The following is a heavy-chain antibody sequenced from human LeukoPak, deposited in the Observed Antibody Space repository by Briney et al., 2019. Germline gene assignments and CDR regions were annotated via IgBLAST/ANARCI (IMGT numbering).Heavy chain of an antibody. Sequence: PGGSLRLSCAASGFTFSSYEMNWVRQAPGKGLEWVPYISSSGSTIYYADSVKGRFTISRDNAKNSLYLQMNSLRAEDTAVYYCARARHEYSYDIDYWGQGTLVTVSS. CDR3: ARARHEYSYDIDY. CDR1: GFTFSSYE. J-gene: IGHJ4*02. CDR2: ISSSGSTI. V-gene: IGHV3-48*03. D-gene: IGHD5-18*01.